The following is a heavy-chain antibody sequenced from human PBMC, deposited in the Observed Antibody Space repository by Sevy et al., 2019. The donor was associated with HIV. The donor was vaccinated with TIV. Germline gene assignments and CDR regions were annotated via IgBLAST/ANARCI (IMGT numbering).Heavy chain of an antibody. CDR1: GFTFSSYD. CDR3: ARDGRHGDGDWYFDL. V-gene: IGHV3-13*01. Sequence: GGSLRLSCAASGFTFSSYDMHWVRQATGKGLEWVSGIGTAGETYYPGSVKGRFTISRENAKNSLYLQMNSLRAGDTAVYYCARDGRHGDGDWYFDLWGRGTLVTVSS. D-gene: IGHD4-17*01. CDR2: IGTAGET. J-gene: IGHJ2*01.